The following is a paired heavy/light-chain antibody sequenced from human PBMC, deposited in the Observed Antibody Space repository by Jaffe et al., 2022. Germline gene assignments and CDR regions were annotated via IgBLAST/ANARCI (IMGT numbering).Light chain of an antibody. V-gene: IGKV3-20*01. CDR2: GAS. J-gene: IGKJ2*01. CDR3: QQYGSSPYT. Sequence: EIVLTQSPGTLSLSQGERATLSCRASQTVISNSLAWYQQKRGQAPRLLIYGASNRATGIPDRFSGSGSGTDFTLTISRLEPEDFAVYYCQQYGSSPYTFGQGTKLEIK. CDR1: QTVISNS.
Heavy chain of an antibody. D-gene: IGHD4-17*01. CDR3: VRPPNGALTYSKWYFDL. CDR1: GYTFTDYW. J-gene: IGHJ2*01. CDR2: IYPKDSDT. V-gene: IGHV5-51*03. Sequence: DVQLVQSGAEVKKPGEFLKISCEASGYTFTDYWVGWVRQLPGKGLEWMGIIYPKDSDTRYSPSFQGQVTIAADKSISTAFLQWNSLRASDTAMYYCVRPPNGALTYSKWYFDLWGRGTLVTVSS.